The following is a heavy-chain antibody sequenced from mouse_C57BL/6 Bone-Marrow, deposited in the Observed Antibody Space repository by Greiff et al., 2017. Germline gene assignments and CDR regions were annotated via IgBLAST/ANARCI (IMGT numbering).Heavy chain of an antibody. D-gene: IGHD2-2*01. J-gene: IGHJ2*01. CDR2: IYSYNGVS. V-gene: IGHV1-31*01. CDR1: GYSFTGYY. CDR3: ARGCWLRRLYYCDY. Sequence: EVQGVESGPELVKPGASVKISCKASGYSFTGYYMHWVKQSHGNILDWIGYIYSYNGVSRYNQKFKGKATLTVDKSSSPAYMALRSLTSEDSAVYYCARGCWLRRLYYCDYWGQGTTLTVSS.